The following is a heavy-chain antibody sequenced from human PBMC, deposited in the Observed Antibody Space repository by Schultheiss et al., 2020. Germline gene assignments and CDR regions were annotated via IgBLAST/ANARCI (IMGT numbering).Heavy chain of an antibody. D-gene: IGHD1-26*01. J-gene: IGHJ6*02. V-gene: IGHV1-18*01. Sequence: ASVKVSCKASGYTFTSYGISWVRQAPGQGLEWMGWISAYNGNTNYAQKLQGRVTMTTDTSTSTAYMELRSLRSDDTAVYYCAKEVGATIHYYGMDVWGQGTTVTVSS. CDR2: ISAYNGNT. CDR1: GYTFTSYG. CDR3: AKEVGATIHYYGMDV.